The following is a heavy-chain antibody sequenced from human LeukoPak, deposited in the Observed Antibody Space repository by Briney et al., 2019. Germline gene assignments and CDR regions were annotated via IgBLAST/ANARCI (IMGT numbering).Heavy chain of an antibody. D-gene: IGHD6-13*01. CDR3: ARTFSSSSFDY. Sequence: GGSLRLSCAASGFTFSSYAMHWVRQTPGKGLEWVAVISYDGSNKYYADSVKGRFTVSRDNSKNTLYLQMNSLRAEDTAVYYCARTFSSSSFDYWGQGTLVTVSS. CDR1: GFTFSSYA. J-gene: IGHJ4*02. CDR2: ISYDGSNK. V-gene: IGHV3-30-3*01.